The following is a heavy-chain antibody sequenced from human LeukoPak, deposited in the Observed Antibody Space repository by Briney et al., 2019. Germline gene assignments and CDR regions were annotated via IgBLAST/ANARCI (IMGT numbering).Heavy chain of an antibody. D-gene: IGHD1-26*01. V-gene: IGHV3-23*01. CDR3: AKCHSGNYYYGMDV. Sequence: GGSLRLSCAASGFTFSSYAMSWVRQAPGKGLEWVLVISVSGRSTYYADSVKGRFTISRDNSKNTLYLQMNSPRAEDTAVYYCAKCHSGNYYYGMDVWGQGTTVTVSS. CDR1: GFTFSSYA. J-gene: IGHJ6*02. CDR2: ISVSGRST.